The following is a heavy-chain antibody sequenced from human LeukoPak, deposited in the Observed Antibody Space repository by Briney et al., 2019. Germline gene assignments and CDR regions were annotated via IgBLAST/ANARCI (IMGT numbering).Heavy chain of an antibody. CDR3: AKGLESSIWLGIFDD. V-gene: IGHV3-48*03. CDR1: GFTFSSYE. CDR2: ISSSGSTI. J-gene: IGHJ4*02. D-gene: IGHD6-13*01. Sequence: GGSLRLSCAASGFTFSSYEMNWVRQAPGKGLEWVSYISSSGSTIYYAGSVKGRFTISRDNSKNTLYLQMNSLRVEDAAIYYCAKGLESSIWLGIFDDWGQGTLVTVSS.